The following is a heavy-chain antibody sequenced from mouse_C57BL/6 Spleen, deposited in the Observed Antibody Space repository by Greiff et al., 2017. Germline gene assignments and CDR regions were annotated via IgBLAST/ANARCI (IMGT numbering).Heavy chain of an antibody. Sequence: EVQLVESGGGLVQPGGSLSLSCAASGFTFTDYYMSWVRQPPGKALEWLGFIRNKANGYTTEYSASVQGRFTISRDNSQSILYLQMNALRAEDSATYYCARNDGSSAWFAYWGQGTLVTVSA. V-gene: IGHV7-3*01. CDR2: IRNKANGYTT. J-gene: IGHJ3*01. D-gene: IGHD1-1*01. CDR3: ARNDGSSAWFAY. CDR1: GFTFTDYY.